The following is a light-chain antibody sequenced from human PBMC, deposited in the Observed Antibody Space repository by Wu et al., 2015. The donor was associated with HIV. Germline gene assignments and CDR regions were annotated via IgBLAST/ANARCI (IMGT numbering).Light chain of an antibody. V-gene: IGKV3-20*01. CDR1: QSVSSSY. CDR2: GAS. J-gene: IGKJ3*01. Sequence: EIVLTQSPGTLSLSPGERATLSCRASQSVSSSYLAWYQQKPGQAPRLLIYGASRRATGIPDRVSGSGSGTDFTLTISRLEPEDFAVYYCQQYGSSPRFTFGPGTKVDIK. CDR3: QQYGSSPRFT.